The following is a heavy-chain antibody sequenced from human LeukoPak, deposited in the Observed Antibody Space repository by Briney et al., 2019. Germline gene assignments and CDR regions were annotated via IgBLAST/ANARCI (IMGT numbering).Heavy chain of an antibody. CDR2: IYTSGST. CDR1: GVSISSGSYY. J-gene: IGHJ5*02. D-gene: IGHD2-2*01. V-gene: IGHV4-61*02. CDR3: ARDRVVVPAAMANNWFDP. Sequence: PSQTLSLICTVSGVSISSGSYYWSWLRQPAGTGLDWIGRIYTSGSTNYNPSLKTRVTISVDTSKNQFSLKLSPVTAADTAVYYCARDRVVVPAAMANNWFDPWGQGTLVTVSS.